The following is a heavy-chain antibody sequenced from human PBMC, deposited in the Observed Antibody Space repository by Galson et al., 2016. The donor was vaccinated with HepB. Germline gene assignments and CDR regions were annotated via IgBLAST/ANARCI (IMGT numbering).Heavy chain of an antibody. CDR2: ISADGTT. V-gene: IGHV4-39*07. J-gene: IGHJ3*02. CDR1: YGSVSSSGYY. CDR3: ARASYYNYHNAFDI. Sequence: SETLSLTCTVSYGSVSSSGYYWGWIRQPPGKGLEWIASISADGTTYSNPSLKSRVTISVDTSKNQFSLKLSSVTAADTAVYYCARASYYNYHNAFDIWGQGTMVTVSS. D-gene: IGHD3-10*01.